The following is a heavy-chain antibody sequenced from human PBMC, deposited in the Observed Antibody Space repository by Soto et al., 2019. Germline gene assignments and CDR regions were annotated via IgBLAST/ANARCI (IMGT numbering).Heavy chain of an antibody. J-gene: IGHJ5*02. CDR1: GGSISSGGYY. V-gene: IGHV4-31*03. CDR2: IYYSGST. CDR3: ARDLWLGESENWFDP. Sequence: SETLSLTCTVSGGSISSGGYYWSWIRQHPGKGLEWTGYIYYSGSTYYNPSLKSRVTISVDTSKNQFSLKLSSVTAADTAVYYCARDLWLGESENWFDPWGQGTLVTVSS. D-gene: IGHD3-10*01.